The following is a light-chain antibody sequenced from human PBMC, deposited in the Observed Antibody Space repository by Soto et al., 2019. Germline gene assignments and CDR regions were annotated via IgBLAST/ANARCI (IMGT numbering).Light chain of an antibody. Sequence: EIVMTQSPLFLPVTPGEPASIYCKSSRSLLLSTGDNSLDWFLQKPGQSPQLLIYLGSNRASGVPDRFSGSGSGTDFTLKISRVEAEDVGVYYCVEGLETPLTFGGGTKVEI. CDR2: LGS. V-gene: IGKV2-28*01. J-gene: IGKJ4*01. CDR3: VEGLETPLT. CDR1: RSLLLSTGDNS.